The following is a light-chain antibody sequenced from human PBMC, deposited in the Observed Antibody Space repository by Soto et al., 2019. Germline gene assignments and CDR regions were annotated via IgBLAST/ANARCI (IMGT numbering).Light chain of an antibody. Sequence: EFVLTQSPGTLSLSPGERATLSCRASQSVTSTYLGWYQQKPGQAPRLLIYGASNRATGIPARFSGSGSGTDFTLTISSLEPEDFAVYYCQQRRNWLLSFGGGTKVDIK. CDR1: QSVTSTY. J-gene: IGKJ4*01. CDR2: GAS. CDR3: QQRRNWLLS. V-gene: IGKV3D-20*02.